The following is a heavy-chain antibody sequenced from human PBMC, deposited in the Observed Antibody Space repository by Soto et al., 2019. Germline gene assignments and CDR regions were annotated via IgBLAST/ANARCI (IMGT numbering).Heavy chain of an antibody. CDR3: AKTPQNFWGYYGMDV. V-gene: IGHV3-23*01. J-gene: IGHJ6*02. CDR1: GFTFSSYA. CDR2: ISGSGGST. D-gene: IGHD3-16*01. Sequence: GGSLSLSCAASGFTFSSYARNWVRQAPGKGLEWVSAISGSGGSTYYADSVTGRFTISRDNSKNTLYLQMNSLRAEDTAVYYCAKTPQNFWGYYGMDVWGQGTRVTVSS.